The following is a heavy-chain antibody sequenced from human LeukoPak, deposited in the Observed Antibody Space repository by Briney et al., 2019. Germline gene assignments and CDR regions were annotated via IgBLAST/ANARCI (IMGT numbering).Heavy chain of an antibody. J-gene: IGHJ4*02. V-gene: IGHV3-48*03. D-gene: IGHD1-26*01. CDR1: AFTFSSYE. Sequence: GGSLRLSCAASAFTFSSYEMNWVRQAPGKGLEWVSYISSSGSTIYYADSVKGRFTVSRDNAENSLYLQMNSLRAEDTAVYYCARGSYRPDYWGQGTLVTVSS. CDR3: ARGSYRPDY. CDR2: ISSSGSTI.